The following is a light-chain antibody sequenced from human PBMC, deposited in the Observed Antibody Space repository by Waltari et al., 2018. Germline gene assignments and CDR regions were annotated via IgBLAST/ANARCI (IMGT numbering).Light chain of an antibody. CDR1: SLRSHY. CDR2: GKN. CDR3: NSRDSSGNHHVV. J-gene: IGLJ2*01. V-gene: IGLV3-19*01. Sequence: SSELTQDPAVSVALGQPVRITCQGDSLRSHYASWIQQKPGQAPVLVIYGKNNRPSGIPDRFSGSSSGDTASLTITGAQAEDEADYYCNSRDSSGNHHVVFGGGTKLTVL.